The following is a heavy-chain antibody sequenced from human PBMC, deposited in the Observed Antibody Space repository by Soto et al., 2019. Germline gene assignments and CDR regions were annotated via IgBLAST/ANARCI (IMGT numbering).Heavy chain of an antibody. J-gene: IGHJ6*02. D-gene: IGHD6-13*01. Sequence: GGSLRLSCAASGFTFTSYSMNWVRQAPGKGLEWVSSISSSSSYIYYADSVKGRFTISRDNAKNSLYLQMNSLRAEDTAVYYCARDWGGAAAGYYYYGMDVWGQGTTVTVSS. CDR1: GFTFTSYS. V-gene: IGHV3-21*01. CDR2: ISSSSSYI. CDR3: ARDWGGAAAGYYYYGMDV.